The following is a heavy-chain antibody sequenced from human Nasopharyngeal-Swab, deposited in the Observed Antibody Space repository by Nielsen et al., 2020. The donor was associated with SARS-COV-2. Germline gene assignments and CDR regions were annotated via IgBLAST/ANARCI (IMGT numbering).Heavy chain of an antibody. CDR2: ISGSGGST. J-gene: IGHJ5*02. D-gene: IGHD6-19*01. Sequence: GESPKISCAASGFTFSSYAMSWVRQAPGKGLEWVSAISGSGGSTYYADSVKGRFTISRDNSKNTLYLQMNSLRAEDTAVYYCAKMARFSSGSDWFDPWGQGTLVTVSS. CDR3: AKMARFSSGSDWFDP. CDR1: GFTFSSYA. V-gene: IGHV3-23*01.